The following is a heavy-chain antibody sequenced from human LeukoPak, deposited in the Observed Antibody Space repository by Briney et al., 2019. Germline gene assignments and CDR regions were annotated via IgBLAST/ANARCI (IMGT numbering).Heavy chain of an antibody. Sequence: AASVKVSCKASGYTSTGYYMHWVRQAPGQGLEWMGWINPNSGGTNYAQKFQGRVTMTRDTSISTAYMELSRLRSDDTAVYYCARGGYSGYDSRYGWFDPWGQGTLVTVSS. J-gene: IGHJ5*02. D-gene: IGHD5-12*01. V-gene: IGHV1-2*02. CDR1: GYTSTGYY. CDR3: ARGGYSGYDSRYGWFDP. CDR2: INPNSGGT.